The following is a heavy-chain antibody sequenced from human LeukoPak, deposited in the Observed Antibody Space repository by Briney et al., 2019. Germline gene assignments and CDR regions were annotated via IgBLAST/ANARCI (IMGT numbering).Heavy chain of an antibody. V-gene: IGHV3-48*03. Sequence: GGSLRLSCAASRFTFSNYEMNWVRQAPGKGLEWVSYISSSGSAIYYADSVKGRFTISRDNAKNSLYLQMSSLRAEDTAVYYCAGGRDWNDYWGQGTLVTVSS. CDR1: RFTFSNYE. CDR3: AGGRDWNDY. D-gene: IGHD1-1*01. J-gene: IGHJ4*02. CDR2: ISSSGSAI.